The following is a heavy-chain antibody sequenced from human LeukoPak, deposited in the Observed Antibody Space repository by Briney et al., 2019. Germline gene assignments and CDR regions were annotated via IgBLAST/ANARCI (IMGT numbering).Heavy chain of an antibody. J-gene: IGHJ4*02. V-gene: IGHV4-34*01. Sequence: KASEILSLTCAVYGVSFSGYYWSWIRQPPGKGLEWIGEINHSGSTNYNPSLKSRVTISVDTSKNQFSLKLSSVTAADTAVYYCAALGPYSSGWYVGYWGQGTLVTVSS. CDR2: INHSGST. CDR1: GVSFSGYY. D-gene: IGHD6-19*01. CDR3: AALGPYSSGWYVGY.